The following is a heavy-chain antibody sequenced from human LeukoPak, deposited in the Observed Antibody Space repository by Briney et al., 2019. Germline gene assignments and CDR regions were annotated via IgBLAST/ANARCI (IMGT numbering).Heavy chain of an antibody. CDR3: ARGSYSSSWSVGFDP. CDR2: IIPIFGTA. CDR1: GGTFSSYA. J-gene: IGHJ5*02. D-gene: IGHD6-13*01. Sequence: SVKVSCEASGGTFSSYAISWVRQAPGQGLEWMGRIIPIFGTANYAQKFQGRVTITTDESTSTAYMELSSLRSEDTAVYYCARGSYSSSWSVGFDPWGQGTLVTVSS. V-gene: IGHV1-69*05.